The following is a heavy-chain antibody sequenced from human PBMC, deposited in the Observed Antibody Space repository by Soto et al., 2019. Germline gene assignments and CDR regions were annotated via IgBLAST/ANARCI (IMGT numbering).Heavy chain of an antibody. CDR2: IYYSGIT. CDR1: SGSISSGGYY. J-gene: IGHJ4*02. Sequence: QVQLQESGPGLVKPSQTLSLTCTVSSGSISSGGYYWSWIRQHPGKGLEWIGYIYYSGITYHNPSLKSRVTISVDTSKNQFSLKLSSVTAADTAVYYCARWPQLEPRFDYWGQGTLVTVSS. D-gene: IGHD1-1*01. V-gene: IGHV4-31*03. CDR3: ARWPQLEPRFDY.